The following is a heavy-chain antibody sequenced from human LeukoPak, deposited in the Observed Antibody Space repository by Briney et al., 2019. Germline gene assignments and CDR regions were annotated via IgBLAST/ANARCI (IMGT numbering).Heavy chain of an antibody. D-gene: IGHD3-16*01. J-gene: IGHJ3*01. CDR1: GFTFSIYT. CDR2: INQGGDT. CDR3: AKSAVAVGLGAFDV. V-gene: IGHV3-23*01. Sequence: GGSLRLSCAASGFTFSIYTMSWVRQAPGKGLEWVSAINQGGDTSYAASVKGHFTISRDNSKNTLYLQMNSLRVEDTAVYFCAKSAVAVGLGAFDVWGRGTVVTVSS.